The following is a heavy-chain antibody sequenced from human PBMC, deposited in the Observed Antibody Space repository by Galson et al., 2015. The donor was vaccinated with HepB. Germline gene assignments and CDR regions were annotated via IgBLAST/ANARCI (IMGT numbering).Heavy chain of an antibody. CDR2: INPNSGGT. J-gene: IGHJ6*02. CDR1: GYTFTGYY. D-gene: IGHD3-10*01. V-gene: IGHV1-2*04. CDR3: ARVKRVRGVPGGMDV. Sequence: SVKVSCKASGYTFTGYYMHWVRQAPGQGLEWMGWINPNSGGTNYAQKFQGWVTMTRDTSISTAYMELSRLRSDDTAAYYCARVKRVRGVPGGMDVWGQGTTVTVSS.